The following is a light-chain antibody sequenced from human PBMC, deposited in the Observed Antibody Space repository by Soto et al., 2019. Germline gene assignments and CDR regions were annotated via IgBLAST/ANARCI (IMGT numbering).Light chain of an antibody. V-gene: IGKV1-9*01. J-gene: IGKJ5*01. Sequence: IQLTQSPSSLSASVGDRVTITCRASQGINKFLAWYQQRPGKAPKLLIYDASTLQSEAPSRFSGSGSGTEFTLTISSLLPEDFATYHCQQLKSFPLNFGQGTRLEIK. CDR3: QQLKSFPLN. CDR1: QGINKF. CDR2: DAS.